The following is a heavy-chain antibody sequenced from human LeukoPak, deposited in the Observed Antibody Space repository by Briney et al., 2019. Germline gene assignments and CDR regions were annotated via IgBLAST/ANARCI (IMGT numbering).Heavy chain of an antibody. J-gene: IGHJ6*03. CDR1: GFTFSSYA. CDR2: ITGSGAGT. V-gene: IGHV3-23*01. CDR3: AKVPAASYSYYMDV. Sequence: GGSLRLSCAASGFTFSSYAMSWVRQAPGKGLEWVSAITGSGAGTYYADSVKGRFTISRDNSRNTLYLQMNSLRAEDTAVYYCAKVPAASYSYYMDVWGKGTTVTVSS. D-gene: IGHD2-15*01.